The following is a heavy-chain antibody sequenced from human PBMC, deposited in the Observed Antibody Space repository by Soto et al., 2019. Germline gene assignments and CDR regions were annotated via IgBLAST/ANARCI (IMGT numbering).Heavy chain of an antibody. Sequence: GGSLRLSCAASGFTFSSYSMNWVRQAPGKGLEWVSYISSSSSTIYYADSVKGRFTISRDNAKNSLYLQMNSLRAEDTAVYYCARALRDCSSTSCPFDYWGQGTLVTVSS. CDR1: GFTFSSYS. V-gene: IGHV3-48*01. CDR3: ARALRDCSSTSCPFDY. CDR2: ISSSSSTI. D-gene: IGHD2-2*01. J-gene: IGHJ4*02.